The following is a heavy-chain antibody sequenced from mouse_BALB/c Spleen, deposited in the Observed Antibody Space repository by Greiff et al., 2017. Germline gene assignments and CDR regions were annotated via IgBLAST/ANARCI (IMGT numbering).Heavy chain of an antibody. CDR2: ISYSGST. D-gene: IGHD3-1*01. CDR3: ASSGYVAMDY. CDR1: GYSITSDYA. J-gene: IGHJ4*01. Sequence: EVQGVESGPGLVKPSQSLSLTCTVTGYSITSDYAWNWIRQFPGNKLEWMGYISYSGSTSYNPSLKSRISITRDTSKNQFFLQLNSVTTEDTATYYCASSGYVAMDYWGQGTSVTVSS. V-gene: IGHV3-2*02.